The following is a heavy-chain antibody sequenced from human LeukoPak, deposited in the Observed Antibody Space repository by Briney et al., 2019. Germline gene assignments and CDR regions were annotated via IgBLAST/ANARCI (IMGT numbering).Heavy chain of an antibody. CDR3: ARGGKVARFFVGY. J-gene: IGHJ4*02. Sequence: GGSLRLSCAASGFTFSSYSMNWVRQAPGKGLEWVSSISSSSSYIYYADSVKGRFTISRDNAKNSLYLQMNSLRAEDTAVYYCARGGKVARFFVGYWGQGTLVTVSS. CDR1: GFTFSSYS. CDR2: ISSSSSYI. V-gene: IGHV3-21*04. D-gene: IGHD5-12*01.